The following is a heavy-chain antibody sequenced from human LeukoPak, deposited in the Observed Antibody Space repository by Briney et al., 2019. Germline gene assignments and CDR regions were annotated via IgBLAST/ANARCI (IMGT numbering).Heavy chain of an antibody. CDR2: INPSGGNT. Sequence: GASVKVSCKASGYTFSDYYIHWVRQAPGQGLGWMGIINPSGGNTKYAEKFQARVTMTRDTSTSTVYMDLSSLRSEDTAVYYCARAQGYGDCDYWGQGTLVTVSS. V-gene: IGHV1-46*01. CDR1: GYTFSDYY. D-gene: IGHD4-17*01. J-gene: IGHJ4*02. CDR3: ARAQGYGDCDY.